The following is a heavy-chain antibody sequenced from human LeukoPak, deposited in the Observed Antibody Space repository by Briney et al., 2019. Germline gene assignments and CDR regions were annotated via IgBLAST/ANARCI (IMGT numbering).Heavy chain of an antibody. J-gene: IGHJ5*02. CDR3: ARDGCSGGSCYSKNWFDP. CDR1: GGSISSGGYY. V-gene: IGHV4-31*03. Sequence: SQTLSLTCTVSGGSISSGGYYWSWIRQHPGKGLEWIGYIYYSGSTYYNPSLKSRVTISVDTSKNQFSLKLSSVTAADTAVYYCARDGCSGGSCYSKNWFDPWGQGTLVTVYS. D-gene: IGHD2-15*01. CDR2: IYYSGST.